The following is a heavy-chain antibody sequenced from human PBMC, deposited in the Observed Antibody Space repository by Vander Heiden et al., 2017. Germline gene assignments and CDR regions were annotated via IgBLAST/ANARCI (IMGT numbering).Heavy chain of an antibody. V-gene: IGHV3-23*01. D-gene: IGHD2-21*01. Sequence: EVQLLESAGGLVQSGGSLRLSSAASGVTCSSYAMNWVRQAPGKGLEWVSCISASGGSTFYADFGKGRFTISRDNSKNTFYLQMNNLRAEDTAIYYCATYGDCFRNYYSYGMDVWGQGTTVTVSS. J-gene: IGHJ6*02. CDR1: GVTCSSYA. CDR2: ISASGGST. CDR3: ATYGDCFRNYYSYGMDV.